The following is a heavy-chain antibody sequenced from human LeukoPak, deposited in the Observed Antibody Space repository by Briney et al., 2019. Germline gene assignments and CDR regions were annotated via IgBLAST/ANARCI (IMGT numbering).Heavy chain of an antibody. Sequence: SETLSLTCAVYGGSFSGFYWSWIRQPPGKGLEWIGEINHSGSTNYNPSLKSRVTISVDTSKDQFSLKLSSVTAADTAVYYCARVPGIAVNWGQGTLVTVSS. CDR2: INHSGST. J-gene: IGHJ4*02. CDR3: ARVPGIAVN. V-gene: IGHV4-34*01. D-gene: IGHD6-19*01. CDR1: GGSFSGFY.